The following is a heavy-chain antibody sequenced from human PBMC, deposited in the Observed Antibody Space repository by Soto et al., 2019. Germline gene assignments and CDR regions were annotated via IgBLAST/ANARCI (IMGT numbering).Heavy chain of an antibody. Sequence: ASVKVSCKASGYIFTSYDINWVRQATGQGLEWMGWMNPNSGNTGYAQKFQGRVTMTRNTSISTANMELSSLRSEDTAVYYCASPARNYDFWSGYSFDIWGQGAMVTVSS. CDR2: MNPNSGNT. V-gene: IGHV1-8*01. CDR1: GYIFTSYD. D-gene: IGHD3-3*01. CDR3: ASPARNYDFWSGYSFDI. J-gene: IGHJ3*02.